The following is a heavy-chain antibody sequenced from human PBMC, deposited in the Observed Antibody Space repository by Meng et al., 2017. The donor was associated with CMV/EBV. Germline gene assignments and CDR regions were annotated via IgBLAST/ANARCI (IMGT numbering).Heavy chain of an antibody. D-gene: IGHD4-23*01. CDR2: IYYSGST. CDR3: ARDPSLRWIDY. J-gene: IGHJ4*02. Sequence: QVALQESGAGLVKPTETLSHACTFSGGPISSSSYYWGWIRQPPGKGLEWIGSIYYSGSTYYNPSLKSRVTISVDTSKNQFSLKLSSVTAADTAVYYCARDPSLRWIDYWGQGTLVTVSS. CDR1: GGPISSSSYY. V-gene: IGHV4-39*07.